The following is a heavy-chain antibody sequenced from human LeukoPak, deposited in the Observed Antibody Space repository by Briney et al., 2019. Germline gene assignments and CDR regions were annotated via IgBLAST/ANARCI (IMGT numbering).Heavy chain of an antibody. D-gene: IGHD2-15*01. Sequence: ASVKVSCNAVGYTFTGYYMQWVRQAPGLQREWRGGINPNSGGTNYEQKFQGRVTMTRDTSISTAYMELSRLRSDDTAVYYCARELEGYCSGGSCYDPDAFDIWGQGTMVTVSS. CDR2: INPNSGGT. J-gene: IGHJ3*02. CDR1: GYTFTGYY. V-gene: IGHV1-2*02. CDR3: ARELEGYCSGGSCYDPDAFDI.